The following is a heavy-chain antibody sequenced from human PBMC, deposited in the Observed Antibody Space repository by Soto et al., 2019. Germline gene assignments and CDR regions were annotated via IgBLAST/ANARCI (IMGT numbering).Heavy chain of an antibody. Sequence: EEPLVESGGGLVQPGGSLRLSCGASRLTFSGYGMSWVRQAPGKGLEWVANIKHPGSEENYVDSVKGRFTISRDDAKNSLFLQMNSLSAEDTAVYHCVRDWDVWGKGTTVTVSS. J-gene: IGHJ6*04. CDR1: RLTFSGYG. CDR3: VRDWDV. CDR2: IKHPGSEE. V-gene: IGHV3-7*01.